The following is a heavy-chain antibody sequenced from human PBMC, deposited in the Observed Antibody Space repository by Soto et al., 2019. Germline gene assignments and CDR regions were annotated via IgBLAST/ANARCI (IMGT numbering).Heavy chain of an antibody. J-gene: IGHJ4*02. CDR2: IYSGGYT. CDR3: AREAIIVIAAPEYYFDY. D-gene: IGHD3-22*01. V-gene: IGHV3-66*01. Sequence: EVQLVESGGDLVQRGGSLRLSCAASGFDLSNTDMRWVRQAPGKGLEWVSVIYSGGYTNYADSVKGRFIVSRDSPKNTLYLQMDSLRAEDTAVYYCAREAIIVIAAPEYYFDYWGQGTLVTVSS. CDR1: GFDLSNTD.